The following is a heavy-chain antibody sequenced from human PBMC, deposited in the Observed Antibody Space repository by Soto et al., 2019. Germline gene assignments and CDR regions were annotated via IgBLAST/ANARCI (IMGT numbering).Heavy chain of an antibody. V-gene: IGHV3-53*01. D-gene: IGHD2-15*01. Sequence: GGSLRLSCAASGFTVTGNYMSWVRQAPGKGLEWVSVIHSGGNTYHSGSVRGRFAISRDNSKNTVFLQMDSLRAEDTAVYFCARIGIVAGIPQNFDLWGRGTLVTVSS. J-gene: IGHJ2*01. CDR1: GFTVTGNY. CDR2: IHSGGNT. CDR3: ARIGIVAGIPQNFDL.